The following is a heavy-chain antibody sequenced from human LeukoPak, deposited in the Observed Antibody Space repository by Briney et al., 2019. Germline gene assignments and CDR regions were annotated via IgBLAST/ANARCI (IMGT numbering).Heavy chain of an antibody. CDR2: ISAYNGNT. Sequence: GPVKASCKASGYTFTSYVISWVRQSPGQGLEWMGWISAYNGNTKYAQKLQVRSTMTTYTSTSTTYMELRSLRSDDMGVYYCARATSRRAGRSYYYYLYMDVWGKETTLRVPS. CDR3: ARATSRRAGRSYYYYLYMDV. D-gene: IGHD3-10*01. V-gene: IGHV1-18*03. J-gene: IGHJ6*03. CDR1: GYTFTSYV.